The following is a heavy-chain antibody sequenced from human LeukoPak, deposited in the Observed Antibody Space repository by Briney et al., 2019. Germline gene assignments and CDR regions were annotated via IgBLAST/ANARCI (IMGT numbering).Heavy chain of an antibody. V-gene: IGHV3-11*01. CDR1: GFTLSDYY. J-gene: IGHJ6*03. CDR3: ARNRKYRSGWNGGTLGYYFYMDV. CDR2: ISSSGSTI. Sequence: GGSLSLSCAASGFTLSDYYMSWIRQAPGMGLEWVSYISSSGSTIHDADSAKGRFTISRDNAKNSLYLQMNSLRAEDTAVYYCARNRKYRSGWNGGTLGYYFYMDVWGKGTTVTVSS. D-gene: IGHD6-19*01.